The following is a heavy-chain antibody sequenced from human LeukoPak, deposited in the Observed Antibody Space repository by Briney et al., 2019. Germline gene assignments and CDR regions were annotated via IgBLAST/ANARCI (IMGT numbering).Heavy chain of an antibody. CDR1: GGSISSNSYY. J-gene: IGHJ5*02. V-gene: IGHV4-39*07. Sequence: SETLSLTCTVSGGSISSNSYYWGWIRQPPGKGLEWIGTIYYSGSTYYNPSLKSRVTISVDTSKNQFSLKLSSVTAADTAVYYCARVKSTGYSGINWFDPWGQGTLVTVSS. CDR2: IYYSGST. CDR3: ARVKSTGYSGINWFDP. D-gene: IGHD1-26*01.